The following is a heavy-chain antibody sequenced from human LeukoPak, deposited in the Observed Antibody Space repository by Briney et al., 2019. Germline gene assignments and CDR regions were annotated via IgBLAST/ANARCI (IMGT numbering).Heavy chain of an antibody. CDR1: GGSISGDY. CDR2: IYYSGST. Sequence: SETLSLTCTVSGGSISGDYWSWIRQHPGKGLEWIGYIYYSGSTYYNPSLKSRVSISVDTSENQFSLKLSSVTVADTAVYYCARGYYYDGSGHDSFDIWGQGTMVIVSS. CDR3: ARGYYYDGSGHDSFDI. V-gene: IGHV4-31*03. D-gene: IGHD3-22*01. J-gene: IGHJ3*02.